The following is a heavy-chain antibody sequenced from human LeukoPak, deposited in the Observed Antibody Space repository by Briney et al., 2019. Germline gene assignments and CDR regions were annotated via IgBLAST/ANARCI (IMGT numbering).Heavy chain of an antibody. CDR1: GFTFSGSG. J-gene: IGHJ4*02. D-gene: IGHD6-19*01. V-gene: IGHV3-73*01. Sequence: GGSLRLSCAASGFTFSGSGIHWVSQASGKGLEWVGRIKFEANSYATAYAASVIGRFSISRDDSENTAYLEMYSLRTEDTAVYYCAKSIFSVAGQKYFDYWGQGTLVTVSS. CDR3: AKSIFSVAGQKYFDY. CDR2: IKFEANSYAT.